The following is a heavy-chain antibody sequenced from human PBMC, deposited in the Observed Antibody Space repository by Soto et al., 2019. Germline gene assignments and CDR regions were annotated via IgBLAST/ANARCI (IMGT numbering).Heavy chain of an antibody. V-gene: IGHV3-23*01. CDR2: ISGSGGST. CDR3: AKADAYTVTTISYFQH. J-gene: IGHJ1*01. Sequence: PGGSLRLSCAASGFTFSSYAMSWVRQAPGKGLEWVSAISGSGGSTYYADSVKGRFTISRDNSKNTLYLQMNSLRAEDTAVYYCAKADAYTVTTISYFQHWGQGTLVTVPS. CDR1: GFTFSSYA. D-gene: IGHD4-17*01.